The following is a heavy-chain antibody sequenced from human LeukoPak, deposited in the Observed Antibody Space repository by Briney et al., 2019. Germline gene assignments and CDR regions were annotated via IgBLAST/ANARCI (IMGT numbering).Heavy chain of an antibody. CDR2: AYYRSKWYI. D-gene: IGHD3-10*01. J-gene: IGHJ4*02. V-gene: IGHV6-1*01. CDR1: GDSVSGSPAV. Sequence: SQTLSLTCAISGDSVSGSPAVWNWIRQSPSRGLEWLGRAYYRSKWYIDYAVSVKGRIIITPDTSKNQFSLQLNSVTPEDTAVYARGAVRGGTNFDYWGQGTLVTVSS. CDR3: GAVRGGTNFDY.